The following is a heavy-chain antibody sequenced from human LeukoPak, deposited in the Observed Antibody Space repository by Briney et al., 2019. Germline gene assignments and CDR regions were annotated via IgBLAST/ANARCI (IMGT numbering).Heavy chain of an antibody. V-gene: IGHV3-23*01. CDR1: GFTFSSYA. CDR2: ISGSGGST. Sequence: GGSLILSCAASGFTFSSYAMSWVRQAPGKGLEWVSAISGSGGSTYYADSVKGRFTISRDNSKNTLYLQMNSLRAEDTAVYYCATSTSSSGPTRDWGQGTLVTVSS. CDR3: ATSTSSSGPTRD. J-gene: IGHJ4*02. D-gene: IGHD6-19*01.